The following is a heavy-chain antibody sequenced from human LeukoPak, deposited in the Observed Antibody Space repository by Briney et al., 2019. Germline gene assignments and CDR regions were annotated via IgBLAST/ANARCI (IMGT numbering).Heavy chain of an antibody. CDR2: IRYDGSNK. J-gene: IGHJ1*01. D-gene: IGHD3-22*01. CDR1: GFTFSSYG. V-gene: IGHV3-30*02. CDR3: AKNLGGGASYYSFQH. Sequence: QSGGSLRLSCAASGFTFSSYGMHWVRQAPGKGLEWVAFIRYDGSNKYYADSVKGRLTISRDNSKNTLYLQMNSLRAEDTAVYYCAKNLGGGASYYSFQHWGQGTLVTVSS.